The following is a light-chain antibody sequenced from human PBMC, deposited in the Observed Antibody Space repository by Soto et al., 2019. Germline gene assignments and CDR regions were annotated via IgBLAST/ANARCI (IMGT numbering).Light chain of an antibody. CDR3: QAWDSSTAV. V-gene: IGLV3-1*01. CDR1: KLGDKY. Sequence: SYELTQPPSVSVSPGQTASITCSADKLGDKYVCWYQQKPGQSPVLVIYQDNKRPSGIPERFSGSNSGNTATLTISGTQAMDEADYYCQAWDSSTAVFGTGTKLTVL. CDR2: QDN. J-gene: IGLJ1*01.